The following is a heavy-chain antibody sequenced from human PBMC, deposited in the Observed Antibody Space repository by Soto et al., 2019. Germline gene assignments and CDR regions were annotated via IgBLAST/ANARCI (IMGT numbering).Heavy chain of an antibody. J-gene: IGHJ4*02. CDR2: IIPIFCTA. CDR3: ARDPLRYSSSSMIWDY. D-gene: IGHD6-6*01. V-gene: IGHV1-69*13. Sequence: ASVKVSCKASGGTFSSYAISWVRQAPGQGLEWMGGIIPIFCTANYAQKFQGRVTITADESTSTAYMELSSLRSEDTAVYYCARDPLRYSSSSMIWDYWGQGTLVTVSS. CDR1: GGTFSSYA.